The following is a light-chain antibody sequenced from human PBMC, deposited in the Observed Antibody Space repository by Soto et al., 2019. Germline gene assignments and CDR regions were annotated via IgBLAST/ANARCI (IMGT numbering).Light chain of an antibody. Sequence: EIVLTQSPATLSVSPGERATLSCRASQSVSSKLVWYQQKPGQVPRLLIYTASTRATGIPARFSGSGSGTQYTLPISSLQAADLAIYYCQQYDDPPWTFGQGTTVEIQ. CDR3: QQYDDPPWT. J-gene: IGKJ1*01. CDR1: QSVSSK. CDR2: TAS. V-gene: IGKV3-15*01.